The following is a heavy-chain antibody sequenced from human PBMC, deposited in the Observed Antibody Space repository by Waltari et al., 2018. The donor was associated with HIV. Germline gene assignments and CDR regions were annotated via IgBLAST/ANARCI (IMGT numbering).Heavy chain of an antibody. Sequence: EVQLVESGGVLVQPGGSLRLSCAASGFTFRTYWMHWVRQGPGKGLVWVSWIHNDGSSPSYADSVKGRFTISRDNAKNTLFLQMNSLRVEDTAVYYCTRDGGGHPFVGYGMDVWGQGTTVTVSS. D-gene: IGHD3-16*01. CDR3: TRDGGGHPFVGYGMDV. CDR1: GFTFRTYW. CDR2: IHNDGSSP. V-gene: IGHV3-74*01. J-gene: IGHJ6*02.